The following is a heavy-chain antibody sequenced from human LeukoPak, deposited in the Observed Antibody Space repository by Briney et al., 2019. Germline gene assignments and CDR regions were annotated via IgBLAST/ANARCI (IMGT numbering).Heavy chain of an antibody. V-gene: IGHV5-51*01. CDR3: ARQSVYGDSYYYYDMDV. D-gene: IGHD4-17*01. CDR1: GYSFTSYW. J-gene: IGHJ6*02. CDR2: IYPGDSDT. Sequence: GESLKISCKGSGYSFTSYWIGWVRQMPGKGPEWMGIIYPGDSDTRYSPSFQGQVTISADKSFSTAYLQWSSLKASDTAMYYCARQSVYGDSYYYYDMDVWGQGTTVTVSS.